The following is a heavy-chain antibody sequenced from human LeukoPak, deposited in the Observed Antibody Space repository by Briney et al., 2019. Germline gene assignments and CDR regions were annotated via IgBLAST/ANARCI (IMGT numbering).Heavy chain of an antibody. Sequence: GGSLRLSCAASGFTFSSYSMNWVRQAPGKGLEWVSYISSSSSTIYYADSVKGRFTISRDNAKNSLYLQMNSLRAEDTAVYYCASLVETPLADYWGQGTLVTVSS. CDR3: ASLVETPLADY. CDR1: GFTFSSYS. CDR2: ISSSSSTI. J-gene: IGHJ4*02. D-gene: IGHD5-18*01. V-gene: IGHV3-48*01.